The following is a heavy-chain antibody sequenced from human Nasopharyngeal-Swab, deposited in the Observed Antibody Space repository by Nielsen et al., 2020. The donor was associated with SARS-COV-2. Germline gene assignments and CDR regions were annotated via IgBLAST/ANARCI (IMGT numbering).Heavy chain of an antibody. CDR2: MNSDGSSI. V-gene: IGHV3-74*01. CDR3: ARERRSGLRYYFDY. CDR1: GFTFSNYG. J-gene: IGHJ4*02. Sequence: GGSLRLSCAASGFTFSNYGMHWVRQAPGKGLVWVSSMNSDGSSINYADSVKGRFSISRDNAENTLYLQMNSLRAEDTAVYYCARERRSGLRYYFDYWGQGTLVTVSS. D-gene: IGHD3-22*01.